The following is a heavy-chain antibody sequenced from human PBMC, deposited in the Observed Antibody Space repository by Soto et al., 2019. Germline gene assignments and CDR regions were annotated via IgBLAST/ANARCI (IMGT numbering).Heavy chain of an antibody. J-gene: IGHJ4*02. V-gene: IGHV3-23*01. CDR2: ISGSGGST. D-gene: IGHD3-22*01. CDR3: AKENYYDSSGSPRGSYDY. CDR1: GFTFSSYA. Sequence: PGGSLRLSCAASGFTFSSYAMSWVRQAPGKGLEWVSAISGSGGSTYYADSVEGRFTISRDNSKNTLYLQMNSLRAEDTAVYYCAKENYYDSSGSPRGSYDYWDQGTLVTVSS.